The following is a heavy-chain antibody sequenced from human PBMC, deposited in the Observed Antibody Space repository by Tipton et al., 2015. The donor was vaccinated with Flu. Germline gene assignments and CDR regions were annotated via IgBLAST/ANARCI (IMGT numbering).Heavy chain of an antibody. CDR2: IYYSGST. D-gene: IGHD3-3*01. V-gene: IGHV4-31*03. Sequence: LRLSCTVSGGSISSGGYYWSWIRQHPGKGLEWIGYIYYSGSTYYNPSLKSRVTISVDTSKNQSSLKLSSVTAADTAVYYCARGGSGYPPGGMDVWGQETTVTVSS. J-gene: IGHJ6*02. CDR1: GGSISSGGYY. CDR3: ARGGSGYPPGGMDV.